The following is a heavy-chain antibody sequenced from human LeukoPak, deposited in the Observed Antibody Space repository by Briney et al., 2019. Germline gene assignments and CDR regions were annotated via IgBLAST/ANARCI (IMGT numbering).Heavy chain of an antibody. CDR1: GFTFSSYS. CDR3: ARDQTGYYGSGSYQE. J-gene: IGHJ4*02. D-gene: IGHD3-10*01. Sequence: PGGSLRLSCAASGFTFSSYSMNWVRQAPGKGLEWVSSISSSSSYIYYADSVKGRFTISRDNAKNSLYLQMNSLRAEDTAVYYCARDQTGYYGSGSYQEWGQGTLVTVSS. V-gene: IGHV3-21*04. CDR2: ISSSSSYI.